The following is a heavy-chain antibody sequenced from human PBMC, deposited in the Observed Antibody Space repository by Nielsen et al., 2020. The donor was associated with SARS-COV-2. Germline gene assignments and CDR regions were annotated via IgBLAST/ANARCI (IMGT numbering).Heavy chain of an antibody. D-gene: IGHD3-9*01. CDR3: ARGGLRYFDWYPHL. V-gene: IGHV1-18*04. CDR2: ISAYNGNT. J-gene: IGHJ4*02. CDR1: GYTFTSYG. Sequence: ASVKVSCKASGYTFTSYGISWVRQAPGQGFEWMGWISAYNGNTNYAQKLQGRVTMTTDTSTSTAYMELRSLRSDDTAVYYCARGGLRYFDWYPHLWGQGTLVTVSS.